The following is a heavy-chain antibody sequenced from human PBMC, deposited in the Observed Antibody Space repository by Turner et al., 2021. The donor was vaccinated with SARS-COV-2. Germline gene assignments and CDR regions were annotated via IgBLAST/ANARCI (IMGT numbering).Heavy chain of an antibody. CDR3: ARDLGSIAVAN. CDR2: ISSSSSTI. Sequence: EVQLVASGGGLVQPGGSLRLSCAASGFTFSSYSMNWVRQATGKGLEWVSYISSSSSTIYYADSVKGRFTISRDNAKNSLYLKMNSLRAEDTAVYYCARDLGSIAVANWGQGTLVTVSS. CDR1: GFTFSSYS. J-gene: IGHJ4*02. V-gene: IGHV3-48*01. D-gene: IGHD6-19*01.